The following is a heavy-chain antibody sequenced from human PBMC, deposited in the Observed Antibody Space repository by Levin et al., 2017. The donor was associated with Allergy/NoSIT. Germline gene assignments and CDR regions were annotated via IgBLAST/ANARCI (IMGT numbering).Heavy chain of an antibody. Sequence: GGSLRLSCAASGFIFSKYSLHWVRQSPGKGLEWVSSISSASSYISYADSVKGRFTISRDNAKNSLSLQMNSLRAEDTAVYYCVRSESITGTEDLKVMDVWGQGTTVTVSS. D-gene: IGHD1/OR15-1a*01. J-gene: IGHJ6*02. CDR3: VRSESITGTEDLKVMDV. CDR2: ISSASSYI. V-gene: IGHV3-21*01. CDR1: GFIFSKYS.